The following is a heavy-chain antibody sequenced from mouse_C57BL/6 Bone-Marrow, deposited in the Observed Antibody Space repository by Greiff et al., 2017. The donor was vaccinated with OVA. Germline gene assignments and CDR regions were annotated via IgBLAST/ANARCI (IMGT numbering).Heavy chain of an antibody. D-gene: IGHD1-1*01. J-gene: IGHJ1*03. CDR3: ARGYYGSSYGWYFDV. V-gene: IGHV5-6*01. CDR1: GYTFSSYG. Sequence: EVKLVESGGDLVKPGASLKLSCAASGYTFSSYGMSWVRQTPDKRLEWVGTISTGGSYTYYPDSVKGRFTISRDTAKNTLYLQMSSLKSEDTAMYYCARGYYGSSYGWYFDVWGTGTTVTVSS. CDR2: ISTGGSYT.